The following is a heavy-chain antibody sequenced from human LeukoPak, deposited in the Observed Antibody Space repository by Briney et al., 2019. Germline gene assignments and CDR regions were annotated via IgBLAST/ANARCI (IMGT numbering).Heavy chain of an antibody. Sequence: GGSLRLSCAASGFTFDDYGMSWVRQAPGKGLEWVSGINWNGGSTGYADSVKGRSTISRDNAKNSLYLQMNSLRAEDTALYYCARDARYYYDSSGYYYEGFFDYWGQGTLVTVSS. CDR1: GFTFDDYG. CDR2: INWNGGST. J-gene: IGHJ4*02. V-gene: IGHV3-20*04. D-gene: IGHD3-22*01. CDR3: ARDARYYYDSSGYYYEGFFDY.